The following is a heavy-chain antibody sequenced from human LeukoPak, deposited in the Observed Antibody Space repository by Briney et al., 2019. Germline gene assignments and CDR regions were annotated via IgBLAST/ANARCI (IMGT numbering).Heavy chain of an antibody. Sequence: GGTLRLSCAASGFTSSSYGMHWVRQAPGKGLGWVAVISYHGSDTFYADSVKGRFTISRDNPKNTLYLQMNSRRVEDTAVYYCAKDLAGLQWLAPCFDYWGQGTLVTVSS. J-gene: IGHJ4*02. CDR1: GFTSSSYG. V-gene: IGHV3-30*18. CDR2: ISYHGSDT. D-gene: IGHD6-19*01. CDR3: AKDLAGLQWLAPCFDY.